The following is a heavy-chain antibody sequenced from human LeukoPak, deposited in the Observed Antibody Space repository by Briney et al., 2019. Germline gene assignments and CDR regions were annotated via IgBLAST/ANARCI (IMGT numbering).Heavy chain of an antibody. J-gene: IGHJ4*02. D-gene: IGHD1-1*01. CDR1: GYSFTTYW. V-gene: IGHV1-2*02. CDR3: ARDPGYLQPDY. Sequence: ASVTVSCKASGYSFTTYWIHWVRQAPGQGLEWMGCMSPDSGVTGYAQTFQGRVTMTRDTSINTAYMHLSSLRPDDTAVYFCARDPGYLQPDYWGQGTLVTVPS. CDR2: MSPDSGVT.